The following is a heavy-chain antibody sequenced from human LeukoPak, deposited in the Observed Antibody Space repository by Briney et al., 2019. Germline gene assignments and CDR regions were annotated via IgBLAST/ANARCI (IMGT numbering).Heavy chain of an antibody. J-gene: IGHJ4*02. CDR2: ISAYNGNT. Sequence: ASVKVSCKASGYTFTSYGISWVRQAPGQGLEWMGWISAYNGNTNYAQKLQGRVTMTTDTSTSTAYMELRSLRSDDTAVYYCARFFYYDSSGHFDYWGQGTLVTVSS. CDR1: GYTFTSYG. V-gene: IGHV1-18*01. D-gene: IGHD3-22*01. CDR3: ARFFYYDSSGHFDY.